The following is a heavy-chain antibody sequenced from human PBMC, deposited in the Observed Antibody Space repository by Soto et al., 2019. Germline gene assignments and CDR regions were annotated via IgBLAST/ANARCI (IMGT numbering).Heavy chain of an antibody. CDR3: ASGGTTVNRRFDF. J-gene: IGHJ4*02. CDR2: IIPILDTT. D-gene: IGHD4-4*01. V-gene: IGHV1-69*01. CDR1: GGTSSSYA. Sequence: QVQVVQSGAEEKKPGSSVRVSCKASGGTSSSYAITWMRQAPVQGLEWMGGIIPILDTTDYAQKFQGRVTFTADESTSTVYMELSSLTSEDTDVYYCASGGTTVNRRFDFWGQGTLVTVSS.